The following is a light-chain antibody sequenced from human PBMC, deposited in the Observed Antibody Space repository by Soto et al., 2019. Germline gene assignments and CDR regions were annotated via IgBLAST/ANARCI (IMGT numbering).Light chain of an antibody. Sequence: TQSPATVSVSPGERATLSCRAIQVVGSTLAWYQQEPGRAPRLLIYDASTRATGVPARFSGTGSGTEFTLTISSLKSDDFADYYCQHYLMWPLTYDGGTKVDI. J-gene: IGKJ4*01. V-gene: IGKV3-15*01. CDR2: DAS. CDR1: QVVGST. CDR3: QHYLMWPLT.